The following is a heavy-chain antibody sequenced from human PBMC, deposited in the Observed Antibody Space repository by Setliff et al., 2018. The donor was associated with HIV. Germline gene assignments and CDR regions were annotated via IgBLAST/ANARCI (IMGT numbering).Heavy chain of an antibody. Sequence: GGSLRLSCAASGFTFGNYAMSWVRPAPGKGLEWVSGIGGDGGITYYADSVKGRFTISRDNSRNTLFLQMNSLRDEDTDVYYCAKDVCSGAYCYAYYYYGMDVWGQGTMVTVSS. V-gene: IGHV3-23*01. CDR3: AKDVCSGAYCYAYYYYGMDV. D-gene: IGHD2-15*01. CDR1: GFTFGNYA. CDR2: IGGDGGIT. J-gene: IGHJ6*02.